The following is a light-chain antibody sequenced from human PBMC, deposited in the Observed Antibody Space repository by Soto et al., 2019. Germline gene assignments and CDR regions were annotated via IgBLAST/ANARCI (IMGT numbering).Light chain of an antibody. CDR3: QKYYSAPRT. CDR1: QAISNY. Sequence: DIQMTQYTTSLSASVGDRVTITCRASQAISNYLAWYQQKPGKVPVLLIYAASTLQPGVPSRFSGSGSGTDFTLTISSLQPEDFATYYCQKYYSAPRTFGQGTKVDIK. CDR2: AAS. V-gene: IGKV1-27*01. J-gene: IGKJ1*01.